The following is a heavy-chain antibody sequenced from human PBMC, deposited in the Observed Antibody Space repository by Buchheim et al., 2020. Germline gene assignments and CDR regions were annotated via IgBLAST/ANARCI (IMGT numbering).Heavy chain of an antibody. CDR1: GFTFSSYE. CDR2: ISSSGSTI. CDR3: AGKETYYYDSSGWYFDL. Sequence: EVQLVESGGGLVQPGGSLRLSCAASGFTFSSYEMNWVRQAPGKGLEWVSYISSSGSTIYYADSVKGRFTISSDNAKNSLYLQMNSLRAEDTAVYYCAGKETYYYDSSGWYFDLWGRGTL. J-gene: IGHJ2*01. V-gene: IGHV3-48*03. D-gene: IGHD3-22*01.